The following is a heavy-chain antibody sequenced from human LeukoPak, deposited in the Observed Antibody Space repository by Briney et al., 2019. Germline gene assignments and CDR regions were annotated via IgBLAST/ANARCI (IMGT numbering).Heavy chain of an antibody. Sequence: GGPLRLSCAASGFTFSSYAMSWVRQAPGKGLEWVSAISGSGGSTYYADSVKGRFTISRDNSKNTLYLQMNSLRAEDTAVYYCAKDLVVVTATYYFDYWGQGTLVTVSS. J-gene: IGHJ4*02. CDR2: ISGSGGST. V-gene: IGHV3-23*01. CDR3: AKDLVVVTATYYFDY. CDR1: GFTFSSYA. D-gene: IGHD2-21*02.